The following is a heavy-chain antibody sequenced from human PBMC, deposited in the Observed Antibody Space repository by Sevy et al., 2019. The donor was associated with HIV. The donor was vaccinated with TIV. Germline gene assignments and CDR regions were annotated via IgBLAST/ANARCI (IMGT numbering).Heavy chain of an antibody. Sequence: SETLSLNCTVSGGSMRDYYWSWIRQSPGKGLEWIGYMHHSGRIDYDPSLKSRVTISMDTSKSHFSLNVRSVTAADTAGYFCARVQRKYYDFWTGFSYVDSWGQGTQVTVSS. CDR3: ARVQRKYYDFWTGFSYVDS. J-gene: IGHJ5*01. V-gene: IGHV4-59*01. D-gene: IGHD3-3*01. CDR2: MHHSGRI. CDR1: GGSMRDYY.